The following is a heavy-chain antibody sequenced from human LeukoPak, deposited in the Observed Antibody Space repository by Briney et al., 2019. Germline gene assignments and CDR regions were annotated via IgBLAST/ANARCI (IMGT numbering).Heavy chain of an antibody. D-gene: IGHD3-9*01. CDR3: AGTVLRYFDWLSSYYYGMDV. V-gene: IGHV4-39*01. CDR1: GGSISSSSCY. J-gene: IGHJ6*02. CDR2: IYYSGST. Sequence: PSETLSLTCTVSGGSISSSSCYWGWIRQPPGKGLEWIGSIYYSGSTYYNPSLKSRVTISVDTSKNQFSLKLSSVTAADTAVYYCAGTVLRYFDWLSSYYYGMDVWGQGTTVTVSS.